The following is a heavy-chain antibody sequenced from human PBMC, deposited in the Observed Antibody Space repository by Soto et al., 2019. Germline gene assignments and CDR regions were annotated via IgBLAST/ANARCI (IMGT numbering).Heavy chain of an antibody. CDR1: GFTFSDYY. CDR3: ARVDDDVDIVPYGMDV. V-gene: IGHV3-11*06. J-gene: IGHJ6*02. Sequence: PGGPLRLSCAASGFTFSDYYMSWIRQAPGKGLEWVSYISSSSSYTNYADSVKGRFAISRDNAKNSLYLQMNSLRAEDTAVYYCARVDDDVDIVPYGMDVWGQGTTVTVSS. CDR2: ISSSSSYT. D-gene: IGHD5-12*01.